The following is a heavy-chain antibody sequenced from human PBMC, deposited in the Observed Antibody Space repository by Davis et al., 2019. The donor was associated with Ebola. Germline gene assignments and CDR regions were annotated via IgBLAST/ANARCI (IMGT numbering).Heavy chain of an antibody. CDR3: ANLEWVNPDY. CDR1: GFTFSGYS. J-gene: IGHJ4*02. D-gene: IGHD3-3*01. CDR2: ISGFSSTI. V-gene: IGHV3-48*04. Sequence: GESLKISCAASGFTFSGYSMNWVRQAPGKGLEWLSYISGFSSTIYYADSVKGRFTTSRDNAKNSVYLQINSLRAEDTAVYYCANLEWVNPDYWGQGVLVTVSS.